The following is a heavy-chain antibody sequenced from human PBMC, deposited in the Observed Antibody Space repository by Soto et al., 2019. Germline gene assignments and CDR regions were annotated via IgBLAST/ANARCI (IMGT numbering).Heavy chain of an antibody. Sequence: SVKVSSEASGGTFSSYAISWVRQAPGEGPERMGGIIPIFGTANYAQRFQGRVTITADKSTSKAYMELSSLRFEDKAVDYCARDCPMIVVSCLPDSFDICGQETMITVS. J-gene: IGHJ3*02. CDR3: ARDCPMIVVSCLPDSFDI. CDR2: IIPIFGTA. D-gene: IGHD3-22*01. CDR1: GGTFSSYA. V-gene: IGHV1-69*06.